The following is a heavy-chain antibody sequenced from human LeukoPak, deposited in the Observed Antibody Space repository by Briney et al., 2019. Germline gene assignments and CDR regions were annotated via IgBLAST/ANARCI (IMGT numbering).Heavy chain of an antibody. J-gene: IGHJ6*03. Sequence: VGSLRLSCAASGFTFSDYYMSWIRQAPGKGLKWVSYISSSGSAIYYADPVKGRFTISRDNAKNSLYLQTNSLRAEDPAVYYCATPGTWSGYYYYYMDVWGKGTTVTVSS. V-gene: IGHV3-11*04. D-gene: IGHD3-3*01. CDR2: ISSSGSAI. CDR1: GFTFSDYY. CDR3: ATPGTWSGYYYYYMDV.